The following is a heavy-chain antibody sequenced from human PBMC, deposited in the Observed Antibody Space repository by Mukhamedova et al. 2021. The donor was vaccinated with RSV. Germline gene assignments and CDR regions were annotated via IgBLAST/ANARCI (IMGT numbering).Heavy chain of an antibody. CDR2: IYPDDSDA. J-gene: IGHJ4*02. CDR3: TRHHAPGWGSLDY. V-gene: IGHV5-51*01. Sequence: EYTGIIYPDDSDARYGPSFQGQVTISVDKSINTAYLQWSSLKASDSAMYYCTRHHAPGWGSLDYWGQGTLVTVSS. D-gene: IGHD3-16*01.